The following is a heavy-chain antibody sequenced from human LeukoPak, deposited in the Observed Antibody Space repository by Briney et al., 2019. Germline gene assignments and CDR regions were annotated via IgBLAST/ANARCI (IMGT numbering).Heavy chain of an antibody. CDR3: AGLVGRYSSGLYYYYFDY. J-gene: IGHJ4*02. V-gene: IGHV4-4*02. CDR2: MYLSGAT. Sequence: SETLPLTCTVSGDSINSLDLWSWVRQPPGKGLEWIGEMYLSGATHSNPSVKSRVTISIDKSKNQFFLNLSSVTAADTAVYYCAGLVGRYSSGLYYYYFDYWGQGTLVTVSS. CDR1: GDSINSLDL. D-gene: IGHD3-22*01.